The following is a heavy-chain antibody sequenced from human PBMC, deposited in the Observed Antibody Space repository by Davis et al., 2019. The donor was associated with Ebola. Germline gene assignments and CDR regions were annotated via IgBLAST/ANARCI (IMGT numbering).Heavy chain of an antibody. Sequence: PGGSLRLSCAASGFTFSGSAMHWVRQASGKGLEWLGRIRSRSNNYATEYGASVKGRFAISRDDSRNTAFLQLNSLKTEDTAVYYCTRESIVVRSTDEPKEGEYFYFMDVWGTGTTVTVS. V-gene: IGHV3-73*01. CDR2: IRSRSNNYAT. CDR1: GFTFSGSA. CDR3: TRESIVVRSTDEPKEGEYFYFMDV. D-gene: IGHD2-2*01. J-gene: IGHJ6*03.